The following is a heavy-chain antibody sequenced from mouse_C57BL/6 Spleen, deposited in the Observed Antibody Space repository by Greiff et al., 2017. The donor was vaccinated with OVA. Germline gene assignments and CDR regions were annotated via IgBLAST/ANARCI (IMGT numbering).Heavy chain of an antibody. V-gene: IGHV1-80*01. CDR1: GYAFSSYW. J-gene: IGHJ4*01. CDR2: IYPGDGDT. Sequence: VKLVESGAELVKPGASVKISCKASGYAFSSYWMNWVKQRPGKGLEWIGQIYPGDGDTNYNGKFKGKATLTADKSSSTAYMQLSSLTSEDSAVYFCARYPEGAMDYWGQGTSVTVSS. CDR3: ARYPEGAMDY.